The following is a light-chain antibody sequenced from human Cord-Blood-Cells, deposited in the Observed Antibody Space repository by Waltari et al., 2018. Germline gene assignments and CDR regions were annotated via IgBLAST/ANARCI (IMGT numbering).Light chain of an antibody. CDR3: QQYGSSLFT. Sequence: DIVLTQPPGPLSLSQGESATISCRASQSVSSSYLAWYQQKPGQAPRLLIYGASSRATGIPDRFSGSGSGTDFTLTISRLEPEDFAVYYCQQYGSSLFTFGPGTKVDIK. CDR1: QSVSSSY. CDR2: GAS. V-gene: IGKV3-20*01. J-gene: IGKJ3*01.